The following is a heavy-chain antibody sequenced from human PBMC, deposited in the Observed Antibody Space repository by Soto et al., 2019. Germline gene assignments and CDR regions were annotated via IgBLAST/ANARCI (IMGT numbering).Heavy chain of an antibody. CDR3: ARGDCVGGSCYSLAGSLYYYMDV. CDR1: GFTFSNYW. V-gene: IGHV3-74*01. CDR2: INSDGSVS. J-gene: IGHJ6*03. Sequence: EVKLVESGGGLVQPGGSLRLSCEASGFTFSNYWMYWVRQAPGQGLVWVSRINSDGSVSSYADSVKGRLNISRDNVKNTLYLQMNSLRVEDTAVFYCARGDCVGGSCYSLAGSLYYYMDVWGKGTTVTVFS. D-gene: IGHD2-15*01.